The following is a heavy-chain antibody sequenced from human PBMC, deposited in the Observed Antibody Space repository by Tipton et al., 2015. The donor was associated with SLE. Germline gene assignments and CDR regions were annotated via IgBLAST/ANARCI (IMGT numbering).Heavy chain of an antibody. CDR1: GYTFSNHA. V-gene: IGHV7-4-1*02. J-gene: IGHJ4*02. D-gene: IGHD3-9*01. CDR2: INTNTGNP. CDR3: ARDWGGDILTGPIDY. Sequence: QVQLVQSGSELKKPGASVKVSCKASGYTFSNHALHWVRQAPGQGLEWMGWINTNTGNPRYVQGFTGRFVFSLDTSVSTAFLQISSLKAEDTAIYYCARDWGGDILTGPIDYWGQGTLVTASS.